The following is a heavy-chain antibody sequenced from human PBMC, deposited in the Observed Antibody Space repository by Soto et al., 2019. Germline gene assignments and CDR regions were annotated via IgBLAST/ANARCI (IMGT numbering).Heavy chain of an antibody. D-gene: IGHD7-27*01. V-gene: IGHV4-61*01. CDR3: ARIGWGGDS. J-gene: IGHJ4*02. CDR1: CGSVRTGSYH. Sequence: NPSETLSLTCSVSCGSVRTGSYHWSWIRQPPGKGLEWIGFIPNNGSPDYNPPLKSRVVVSIDRSKNQFSLKVNSVTAADTAVYFCARIGWGGDSWGQGTLVTVSS. CDR2: IPNNGSP.